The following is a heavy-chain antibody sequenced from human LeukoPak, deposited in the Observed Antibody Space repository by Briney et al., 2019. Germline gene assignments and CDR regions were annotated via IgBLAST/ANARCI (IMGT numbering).Heavy chain of an antibody. D-gene: IGHD6-13*01. CDR2: ISGSGIDA. CDR1: GFTFTNYA. V-gene: IGHV3-23*01. Sequence: GGSLRLSCAASGFTFTNYAMSWVRQAPGKGLEWVSTISGSGIDADYTDSVQGRFAFSRDNSKNTLYLQMNSLRAEDTAVYYCAKVVAAAGTRWFDPWGQGTLVTVSS. J-gene: IGHJ5*02. CDR3: AKVVAAAGTRWFDP.